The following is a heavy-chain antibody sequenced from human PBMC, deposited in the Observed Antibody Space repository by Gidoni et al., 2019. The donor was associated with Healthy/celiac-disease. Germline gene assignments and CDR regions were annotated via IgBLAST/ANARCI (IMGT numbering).Heavy chain of an antibody. CDR2: INPNSGGT. CDR1: GYTFTGYY. J-gene: IGHJ3*02. CDR3: ARDRVVVVAGGAFDI. Sequence: QVQLVQSGAEVKKPGASVTVSCKASGYTFTGYYMHWVRQAPGQGLEWMGRINPNSGGTNYAQKFQGRVTMTRDTSISTAYMELSRLRSDDTAVYYCARDRVVVVAGGAFDIWGQGTMVTVSS. V-gene: IGHV1-2*06. D-gene: IGHD2-15*01.